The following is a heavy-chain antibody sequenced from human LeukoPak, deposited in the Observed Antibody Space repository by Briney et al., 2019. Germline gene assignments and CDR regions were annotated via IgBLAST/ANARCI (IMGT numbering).Heavy chain of an antibody. Sequence: PSETLSLTCTVSGGSISSYYWSWIRQPPGKGLEWIGYIYYSGSTNYNPSLKSRVTISVDTSKNQFSLKLSSVTAADTAVYYCARDHGSSFAFDIWGQGTMVTVSS. CDR1: GGSISSYY. J-gene: IGHJ3*02. V-gene: IGHV4-59*12. CDR3: ARDHGSSFAFDI. CDR2: IYYSGST. D-gene: IGHD6-6*01.